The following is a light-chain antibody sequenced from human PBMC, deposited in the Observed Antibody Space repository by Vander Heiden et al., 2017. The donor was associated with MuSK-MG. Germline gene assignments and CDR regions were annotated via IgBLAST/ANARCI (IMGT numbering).Light chain of an antibody. CDR1: PGIKYY. CDR2: AAA. J-gene: IGKJ2*01. V-gene: IGKV1-27*01. CDR3: QNYNSVAYT. Sequence: DIQMSQSPCSLSASVDDRVPVHCRARPGIKYYLAWYQQKPGKVPNLLIYAAATLQSGVPSRFSGSGSGTDFTLTISILHPEDVATYYCQNYNSVAYTFGQGTKLEMK.